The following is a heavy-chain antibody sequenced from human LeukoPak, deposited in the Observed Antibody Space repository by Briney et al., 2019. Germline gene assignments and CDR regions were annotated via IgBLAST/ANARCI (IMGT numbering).Heavy chain of an antibody. Sequence: SVTVSCKASGGTFSTFGISWVRQAPGQGLEWMGGIIPMSGTVNNAQKFQGRVTITADKSTGTAYMELSSLRSDDTAVYYCARETGYAYGRAPLDYWGQGTLVTVSS. J-gene: IGHJ4*02. CDR1: GGTFSTFG. CDR3: ARETGYAYGRAPLDY. V-gene: IGHV1-69*06. CDR2: IIPMSGTV. D-gene: IGHD5-18*01.